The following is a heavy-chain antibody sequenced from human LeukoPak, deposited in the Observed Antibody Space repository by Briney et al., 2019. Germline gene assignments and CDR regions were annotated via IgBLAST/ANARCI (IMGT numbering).Heavy chain of an antibody. CDR3: ARRNTAINDY. Sequence: GASVKVSCKASGYTFNSYDINWVGPATGKGLEWMGWMNPNSGNTGYAQKFQGRVTMTRNTSISTAYMELSSLRSEDTAVYYCARRNTAINDYWGQGTLVTVSS. CDR2: MNPNSGNT. D-gene: IGHD5-18*01. CDR1: GYTFNSYD. V-gene: IGHV1-8*01. J-gene: IGHJ4*02.